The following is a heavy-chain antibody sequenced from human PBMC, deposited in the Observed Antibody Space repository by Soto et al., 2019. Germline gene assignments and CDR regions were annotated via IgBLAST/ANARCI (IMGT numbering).Heavy chain of an antibody. CDR3: ARGGSGWYIWFDP. CDR1: GFTFSGYW. V-gene: IGHV3-7*01. D-gene: IGHD6-19*01. Sequence: PGGSLRLSCAASGFTFSGYWMSWVRQAPGKGLEWVANIKQDGSEKYYVDSVKGRFTISRDNAKNSLYLQMNSLRAEDTAVYYCARGGSGWYIWFDPWGQGTLVTVSS. J-gene: IGHJ5*02. CDR2: IKQDGSEK.